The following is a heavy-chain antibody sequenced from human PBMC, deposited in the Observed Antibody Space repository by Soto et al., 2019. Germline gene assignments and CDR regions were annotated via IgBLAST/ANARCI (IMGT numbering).Heavy chain of an antibody. J-gene: IGHJ4*02. Sequence: SGPTLVNPTQTLTLTCTFSGFSLSTSGAGVGWIRQPPGKALEWLALIYWDDDKRYSPSLKSRVTITKDTSKNQVVLKMTNMDPADTVTYYCAHRPGSGWSHDFDYWGQGTLVTVSS. CDR2: IYWDDDK. V-gene: IGHV2-5*02. CDR3: AHRPGSGWSHDFDY. D-gene: IGHD6-19*01. CDR1: GFSLSTSGAG.